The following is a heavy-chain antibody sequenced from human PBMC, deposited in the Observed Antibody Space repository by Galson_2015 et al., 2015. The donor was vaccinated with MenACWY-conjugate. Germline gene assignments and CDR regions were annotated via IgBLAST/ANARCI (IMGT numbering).Heavy chain of an antibody. CDR2: ISSNGGST. D-gene: IGHD6-19*01. J-gene: IGHJ4*02. CDR3: ARGTSGWYGGDC. CDR1: GVTFSNYA. Sequence: SLRLSCAASGVTFSNYAMHWVRQAPGKGLEYVSAISSNGGSTCYANSVKGRFTISRDNSKNTLYLQMGSLRAEDMAVYYCARGTSGWYGGDCWGQGTLVTVSS. V-gene: IGHV3-64*01.